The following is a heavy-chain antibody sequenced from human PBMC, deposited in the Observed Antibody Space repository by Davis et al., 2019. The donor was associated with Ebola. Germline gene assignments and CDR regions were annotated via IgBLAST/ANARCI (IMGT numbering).Heavy chain of an antibody. Sequence: SETLSLTCAVSGGSISSSGYSWSWIRQPPGKGLEWIVYTYYTGSTHYNPSLKSRVTISGETSRNQFSLKLSSVTAADTAVYYCARVASYGDYFDYWGLGTLVTVSS. CDR3: ARVASYGDYFDY. CDR1: GGSISSSGYS. CDR2: TYYTGST. V-gene: IGHV4-30-4*07. D-gene: IGHD5-18*01. J-gene: IGHJ4*02.